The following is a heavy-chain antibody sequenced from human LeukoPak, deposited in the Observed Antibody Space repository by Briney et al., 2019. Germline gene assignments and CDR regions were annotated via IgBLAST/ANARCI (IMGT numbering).Heavy chain of an antibody. CDR2: IKQDGSEK. CDR1: GFTFSSYW. CDR3: ARGSSSGWYFDAFDI. J-gene: IGHJ3*02. Sequence: PGGSLRLSCAASGFTFSSYWMSWVRQAPGKGLEWVANIKQDGSEKYYVDSVKGRLTISRDNAKNSLYLQMNSLRAEDTAVYYCARGSSSGWYFDAFDIWGQGTMVTVSS. D-gene: IGHD6-19*01. V-gene: IGHV3-7*01.